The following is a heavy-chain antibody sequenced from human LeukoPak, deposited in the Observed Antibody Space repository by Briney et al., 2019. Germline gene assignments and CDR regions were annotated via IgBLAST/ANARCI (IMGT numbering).Heavy chain of an antibody. V-gene: IGHV4-39*07. D-gene: IGHD3-9*01. CDR3: ARQPYYDILTGYDAFDI. CDR1: GGSISSSSYY. CDR2: IYYSGST. J-gene: IGHJ3*02. Sequence: PSETLSLTCTVSGGSISSSSYYWGWIRQPPGKGLEWIGSIYYSGSTYYNPSLKSRVTISVDTSKNQFSLKLSSVTAADTAVYYCARQPYYDILTGYDAFDIWGQGTMVTVSS.